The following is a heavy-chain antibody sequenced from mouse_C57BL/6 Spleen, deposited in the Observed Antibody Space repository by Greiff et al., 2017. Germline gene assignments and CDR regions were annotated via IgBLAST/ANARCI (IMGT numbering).Heavy chain of an antibody. D-gene: IGHD3-3*01. CDR3: TREGDGGYAMDY. J-gene: IGHJ4*01. V-gene: IGHV1-15*01. CDR1: GYTFTDYE. CDR2: IDPETGGT. Sequence: VQLQQSGAELVRPGASVTLSCKASGYTFTDYEMHWVKQTPVHGLEWIGAIDPETGGTAYNQKFKGKAILTADKSSSTAYMELRSLTSEDSAVYYCTREGDGGYAMDYWGQGTSVTVSS.